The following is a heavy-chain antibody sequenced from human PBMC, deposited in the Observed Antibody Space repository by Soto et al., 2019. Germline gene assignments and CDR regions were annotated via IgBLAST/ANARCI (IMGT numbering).Heavy chain of an antibody. CDR1: GFTFSSFG. CDR2: ISDDGSSK. Sequence: QVLLVESGGGVVQPGRSLRISCAVSGFTFSSFGMHWVRQAPGKGLEWVAVISDDGSSKHYADSLKGRFTISRDNSNNTLYLQMDSLGPEDMAVYYCAKDRWGDFGDLNLPGYWGQGTLVTVSS. D-gene: IGHD4-17*01. CDR3: AKDRWGDFGDLNLPGY. V-gene: IGHV3-30*18. J-gene: IGHJ4*02.